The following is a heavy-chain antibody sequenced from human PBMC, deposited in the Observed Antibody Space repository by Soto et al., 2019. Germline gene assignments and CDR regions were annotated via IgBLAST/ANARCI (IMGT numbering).Heavy chain of an antibody. D-gene: IGHD6-19*01. CDR3: ARAEGSGWYYFDY. CDR2: ISYDGSNK. Sequence: GGSLRLSCAASGFTFSSYAMHWVRQAPGKGLEWEAVISYDGSNKYYADSVKGRFTISRDNSKNTLYLQMNSLRAEDTAVSYCARAEGSGWYYFDYWGQGTLVTVSS. J-gene: IGHJ4*02. CDR1: GFTFSSYA. V-gene: IGHV3-30*04.